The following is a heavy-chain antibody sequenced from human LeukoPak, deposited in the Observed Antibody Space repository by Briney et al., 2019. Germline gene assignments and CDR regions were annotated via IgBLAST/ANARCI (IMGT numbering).Heavy chain of an antibody. CDR1: GFNFRSYS. CDR2: ISTSSYYI. D-gene: IGHD1-26*01. J-gene: IGHJ4*02. Sequence: PGGSLRLSCAASGFNFRSYSMNWVRQAPGKGLEWVSYISTSSYYIYYADSVKGRFTISRDNAKKSLFLQMNSLRAEDTAVYYCARDASGRSPGLIDSWGQGSLVTVSS. V-gene: IGHV3-21*01. CDR3: ARDASGRSPGLIDS.